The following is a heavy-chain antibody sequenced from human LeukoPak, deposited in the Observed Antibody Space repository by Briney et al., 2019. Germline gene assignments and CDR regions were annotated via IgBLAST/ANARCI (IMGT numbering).Heavy chain of an antibody. Sequence: GGSLRLSCAASGFTFSRHWMHWVRQAPGEGLVWVSRINSDGSSTSYADSVKGRFTISRDNAKNTLYLQMSSLRAEDTALYYCKSGIVATIGHYWGQEPWSPPP. CDR2: INSDGSST. D-gene: IGHD5-12*01. V-gene: IGHV3-74*01. CDR3: KSGIVATIGHY. J-gene: IGHJ4*01. CDR1: GFTFSRHW.